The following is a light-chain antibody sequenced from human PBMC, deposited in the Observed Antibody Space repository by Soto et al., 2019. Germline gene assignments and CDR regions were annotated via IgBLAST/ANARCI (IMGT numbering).Light chain of an antibody. CDR3: QQYNTYPLT. J-gene: IGKJ4*01. CDR2: KAS. CDR1: QSISTW. Sequence: DIQITQSPSTLSASVGDRVTITCRASQSISTWLAWYQQKPGKAPKLLIYKASSLEGGVPSRFSGSGSGSDFNITISSLQPDDFVTYYCQQYNTYPLTFGGGTTVEIK. V-gene: IGKV1-5*03.